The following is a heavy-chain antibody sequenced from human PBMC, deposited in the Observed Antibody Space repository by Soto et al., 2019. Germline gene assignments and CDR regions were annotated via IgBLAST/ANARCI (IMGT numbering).Heavy chain of an antibody. V-gene: IGHV3-23*01. D-gene: IGHD5-12*01. J-gene: IGHJ4*02. CDR1: GFTFSSHA. Sequence: HPGGSLRLSCAASGFTFSSHAMTWVRQAPGKGLEWVSAITGGGGNTYYADSVEGRFTISRDNSKDTLYLQMNSLRADDTAVYYCARAKREYSGYDLIGLDYWGQGTLVTVSS. CDR2: ITGGGGNT. CDR3: ARAKREYSGYDLIGLDY.